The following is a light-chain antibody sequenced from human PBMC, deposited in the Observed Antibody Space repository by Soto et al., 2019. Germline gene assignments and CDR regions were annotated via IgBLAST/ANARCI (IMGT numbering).Light chain of an antibody. Sequence: DIQMTQSPSSLSASVGDRVTITCWASQGISNYLAWYQQQPGKVPKLLIYVASTLQSGVPSRFSGSGSGTDFTLTISSLQPEDVATYYCQMYNSAPWTFGQGTKVEIK. J-gene: IGKJ1*01. CDR2: VAS. V-gene: IGKV1-27*01. CDR3: QMYNSAPWT. CDR1: QGISNY.